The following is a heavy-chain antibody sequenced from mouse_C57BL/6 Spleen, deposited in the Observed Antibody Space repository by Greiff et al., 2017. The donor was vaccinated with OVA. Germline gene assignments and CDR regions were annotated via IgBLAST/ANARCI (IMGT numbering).Heavy chain of an antibody. CDR2: IDPSDSYT. D-gene: IGHD3-2*02. J-gene: IGHJ2*01. CDR3: ARMTAHATCFDY. CDR1: GYTFTSYW. Sequence: QVQLQQPGAELVMPGASVKLSCKASGYTFTSYWMHWVKQRPGQGLEWIGEIDPSDSYTNYNQKFKGKSTLTVDKSSSTAYLQLSSLTSDDSAVYYCARMTAHATCFDYWGQGTTLTVSS. V-gene: IGHV1-69*01.